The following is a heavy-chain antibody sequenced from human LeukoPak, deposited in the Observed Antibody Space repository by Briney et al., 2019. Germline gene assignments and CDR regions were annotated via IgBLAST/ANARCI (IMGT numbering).Heavy chain of an antibody. V-gene: IGHV4-34*01. J-gene: IGHJ4*02. CDR3: ARGELYYDFWSGYPKGAFDY. Sequence: KTSETLSLTCAVYGGSFSGYYWSWIRQPPGKGLEWIGEINHSGSTNYNPSLKSRVTISVDTSKNQFSLKLSSVTAADTAVYYCARGELYYDFWSGYPKGAFDYWGQGTLVTVSS. CDR1: GGSFSGYY. D-gene: IGHD3-3*01. CDR2: INHSGST.